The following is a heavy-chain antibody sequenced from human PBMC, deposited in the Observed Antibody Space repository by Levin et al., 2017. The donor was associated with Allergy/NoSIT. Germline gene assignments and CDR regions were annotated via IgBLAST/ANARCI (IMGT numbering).Heavy chain of an antibody. CDR1: GGSISSYY. V-gene: IGHV4-59*01. CDR3: ERGLDESSRYTHGY. J-gene: IGHJ4*02. Sequence: GSLRLSCTVSGGSISSYYWSWIRQPPGKGLEWIGHISYSGSTNYNPSLKSRVTTSVDTSKNQVSLKLSSVTAAEAAMYYCERGLDESSRYTHGYWGKGTLVTVSP. CDR2: ISYSGST. D-gene: IGHD3-16*02.